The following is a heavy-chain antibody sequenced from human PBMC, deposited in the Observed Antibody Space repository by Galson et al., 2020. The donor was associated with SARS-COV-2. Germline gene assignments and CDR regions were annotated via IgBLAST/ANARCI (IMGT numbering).Heavy chain of an antibody. CDR2: TYPDDSDA. Sequence: HGESLKISCKSSGYKFTNYGIDWVRQMHGKGLEWMGITYPDDSDARYSPSFEGQVTISVDKSISTAYLQWSSLKASDSAIYYCARQNTEGASRAFDYWGQGTLVTVSS. D-gene: IGHD1-26*01. V-gene: IGHV5-51*01. J-gene: IGHJ4*02. CDR3: ARQNTEGASRAFDY. CDR1: GYKFTNYG.